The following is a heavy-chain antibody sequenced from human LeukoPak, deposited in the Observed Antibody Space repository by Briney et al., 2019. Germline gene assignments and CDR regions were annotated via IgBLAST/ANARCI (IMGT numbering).Heavy chain of an antibody. CDR1: GFSLSTSGVG. V-gene: IGHV2-5*01. D-gene: IGHD4-17*01. Sequence: SGPTLVNPTQTLTLTCTFSGFSLSTSGVGVGWIRQPPGKALEWLALIYWNDDKRYSPSLKSRLTITKDTSKNQVVLTMTNMDPVDTATSDCAHHTTVSRGFDYWGQGTLVTVSS. J-gene: IGHJ4*02. CDR3: AHHTTVSRGFDY. CDR2: IYWNDDK.